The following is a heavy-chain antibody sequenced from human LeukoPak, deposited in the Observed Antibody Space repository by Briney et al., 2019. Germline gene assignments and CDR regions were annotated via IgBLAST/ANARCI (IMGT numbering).Heavy chain of an antibody. CDR3: AKKGATTGDFDY. V-gene: IGHV3-23*01. CDR2: ISGSGGDT. CDR1: GFTFSNFL. D-gene: IGHD1-26*01. Sequence: GGSLRLSCAASGFTFSNFLMTWVRQAPGKGPEWVSAISGSGGDTYYADSVKGRFTISRDNSKNTLYLQMNSLRAEDTAVYYCAKKGATTGDFDYWGQGTLVIVSS. J-gene: IGHJ4*02.